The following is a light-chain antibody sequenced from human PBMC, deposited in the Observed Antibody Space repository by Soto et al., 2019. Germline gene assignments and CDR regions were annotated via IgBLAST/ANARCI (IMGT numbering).Light chain of an antibody. V-gene: IGKV1-6*01. CDR3: QQYYSYPRT. CDR2: AAS. CDR1: QGIRND. J-gene: IGKJ1*01. Sequence: AMQMTQSPSSLSASVGDRVTITCRASQGIRNDLGWYQQKPGKAPKLLIYAASTLQSGVPSRFSGSGSGTDFTLTISCLQSEDFATYYCQQYYSYPRTFGQGTKVDIK.